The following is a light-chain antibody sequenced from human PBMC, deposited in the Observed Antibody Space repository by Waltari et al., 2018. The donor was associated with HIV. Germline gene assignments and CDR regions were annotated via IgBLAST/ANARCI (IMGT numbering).Light chain of an antibody. J-gene: IGLJ2*01. CDR3: GTWDSSLSVVV. CDR1: SSNIGNTP. CDR2: DNN. V-gene: IGLV1-51*01. Sequence: QSVLTQPPAVSAAQRQMLTISCSGNSSNIGNTPVSWYQQRPRPAPKLLIYDNNKRPSGIPDRFSGSKSGTSATLGITGLQTADEADYYCGTWDSSLSVVVFGGGTKLTVL.